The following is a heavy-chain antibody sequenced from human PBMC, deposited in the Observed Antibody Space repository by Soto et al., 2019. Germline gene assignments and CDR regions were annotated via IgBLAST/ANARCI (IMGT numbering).Heavy chain of an antibody. CDR2: IYPGDSDT. J-gene: IGHJ6*02. V-gene: IGHV5-51*01. D-gene: IGHD3-10*01. Sequence: PGESLKVSCKGSGYSFTSYWIGWVRQMPGKGLEWMGIIYPGDSDTRYSPSFQGQVTISADKSISTAYLQWSSLKASDTAMYYCARQKGSGSYPPYYYYVMDVWGQGTRVTVSS. CDR3: ARQKGSGSYPPYYYYVMDV. CDR1: GYSFTSYW.